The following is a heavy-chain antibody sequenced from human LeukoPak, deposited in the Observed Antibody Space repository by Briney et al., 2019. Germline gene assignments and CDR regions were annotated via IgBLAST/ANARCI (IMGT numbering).Heavy chain of an antibody. V-gene: IGHV3-23*01. CDR2: ISGSGAST. CDR3: ARVGAASGAYRGQNFDY. D-gene: IGHD6-13*01. Sequence: GGSLRLSCAASGFTFSSYAMSWVRQAPGKGLEWVSAISGSGASTYYADSVRGRFTISRDNSKNTLYLQMNSLRPEDTAVYYCARVGAASGAYRGQNFDYWGQGALVTVSS. J-gene: IGHJ4*02. CDR1: GFTFSSYA.